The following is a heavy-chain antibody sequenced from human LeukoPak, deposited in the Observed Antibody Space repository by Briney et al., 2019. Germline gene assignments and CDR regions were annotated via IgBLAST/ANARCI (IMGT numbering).Heavy chain of an antibody. Sequence: GGSLRLSCTASGFSFSGHWIHWARQLPGKGLVWVSRISPTGSTTSYADSVKGRFTVSRDNAKNTLYLQVNNLRAEDTAVYYCARGPNSNWSGLDFWGQGTLLTVSS. D-gene: IGHD6-6*01. J-gene: IGHJ4*02. CDR1: GFSFSGHW. V-gene: IGHV3-74*01. CDR2: ISPTGSTT. CDR3: ARGPNSNWSGLDF.